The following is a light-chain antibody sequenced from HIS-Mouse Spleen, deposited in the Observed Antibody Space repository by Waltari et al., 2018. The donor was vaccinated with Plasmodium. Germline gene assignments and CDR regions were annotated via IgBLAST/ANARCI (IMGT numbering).Light chain of an antibody. CDR2: DVS. Sequence: QSALTQPRSVSGSPGQSVTSSCTRTSSDVGGSHYVSWYQQHPGKAPKLMIYDVSKRPSGVPDRFSGSKSGNTASLTISGLQAEDEADYSCCSYAGSYTYVFGTGTKVTVL. CDR3: CSYAGSYTYV. V-gene: IGLV2-11*01. CDR1: SSDVGGSHY. J-gene: IGLJ1*01.